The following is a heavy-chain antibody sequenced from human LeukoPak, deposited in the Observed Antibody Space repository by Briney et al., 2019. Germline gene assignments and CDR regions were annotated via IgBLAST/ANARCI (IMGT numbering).Heavy chain of an antibody. CDR3: ARAQRYCAGTSCYAPVAY. CDR1: GYTFTSYD. CDR2: MSPNSGNT. Sequence: GASVKVSCKASGYTFTSYDINWVRQATGQGLEWMGWMSPNSGNTDYAPKFQGRVTMTRNTSITTAYMELSSLRSEDTAVYYCARAQRYCAGTSCYAPVAYWGQGTLVTVSS. J-gene: IGHJ4*02. V-gene: IGHV1-8*01. D-gene: IGHD2-2*01.